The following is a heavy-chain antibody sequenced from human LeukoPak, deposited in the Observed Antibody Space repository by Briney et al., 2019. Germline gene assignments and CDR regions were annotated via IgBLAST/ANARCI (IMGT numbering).Heavy chain of an antibody. CDR1: GFTFSSYE. CDR2: ISGSGTTI. Sequence: GGSLRLSCAASGFTFSSYEMNWVRQAPGKGLEWISYISGSGTTIYYAKSVEGRFTISRDNSKNTLYLQMNSLRAEDTAVYYCARDEVAVAGSLMATIDYWGQGTLVTVSS. D-gene: IGHD6-19*01. J-gene: IGHJ4*02. CDR3: ARDEVAVAGSLMATIDY. V-gene: IGHV3-48*03.